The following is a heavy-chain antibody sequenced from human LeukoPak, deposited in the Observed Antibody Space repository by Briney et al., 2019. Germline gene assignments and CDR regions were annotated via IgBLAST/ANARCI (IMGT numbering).Heavy chain of an antibody. CDR3: ARVFCGGDCYQGWFDP. D-gene: IGHD2-21*02. CDR1: GYTFTGYY. CDR2: INPNSGGT. J-gene: IGHJ5*02. V-gene: IGHV1-2*06. Sequence: ASVKVSCKASGYTFTGYYMHWVRRAPGQGLEWMGRINPNSGGTNYAQKFQGRVTMTRDTSISTAYMELSRLRSDDTAVYYCARVFCGGDCYQGWFDPWGQGTLVTVSS.